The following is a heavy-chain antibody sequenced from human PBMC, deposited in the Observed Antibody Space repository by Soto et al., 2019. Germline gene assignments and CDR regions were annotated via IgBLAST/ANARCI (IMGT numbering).Heavy chain of an antibody. J-gene: IGHJ4*02. CDR1: GGSMGSAGSY. CDR2: IYYSGST. Sequence: SETLSLTCTVSGGSMGSAGSYWSWIRQHPGKGLEWIGYIYYSGSTAYNPSLKSRVTISVDTSKNQCSLKLSSVTAADTAVYYCARDHYDDGYFDYWGQGTLVTVSS. D-gene: IGHD3-22*01. V-gene: IGHV4-31*03. CDR3: ARDHYDDGYFDY.